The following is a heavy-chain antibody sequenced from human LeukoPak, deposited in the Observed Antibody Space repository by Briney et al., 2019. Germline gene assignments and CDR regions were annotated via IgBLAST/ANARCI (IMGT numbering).Heavy chain of an antibody. V-gene: IGHV4-59*13. CDR1: GFTFADYA. J-gene: IGHJ4*02. D-gene: IGHD5-12*01. CDR2: IYHSGST. CDR3: ARGGGYASPIGY. Sequence: LRLSCAASGFTFADYAMHWVRQAPGKGLEWIGYIYHSGSTNYNPSLKSRVTISVDTSKNQFSLKLSSVTAADTAVYYCARGGGYASPIGYWGQGALVTVSS.